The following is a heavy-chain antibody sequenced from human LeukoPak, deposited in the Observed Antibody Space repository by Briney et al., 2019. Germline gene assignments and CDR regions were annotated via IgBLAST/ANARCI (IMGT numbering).Heavy chain of an antibody. CDR2: IYPADSDT. D-gene: IGHD3-9*01. J-gene: IGHJ5*01. Sequence: GESLKISCQGSGYSFRNHWIGWVRQMPGKGLEWMGIIYPADSDTKYSPSFQGQVIMSADKSISTAYLQWSGLKASDTAMYYCARLSRPHILDTNWFDSWGQGSLVTVSS. CDR1: GYSFRNHW. V-gene: IGHV5-51*01. CDR3: ARLSRPHILDTNWFDS.